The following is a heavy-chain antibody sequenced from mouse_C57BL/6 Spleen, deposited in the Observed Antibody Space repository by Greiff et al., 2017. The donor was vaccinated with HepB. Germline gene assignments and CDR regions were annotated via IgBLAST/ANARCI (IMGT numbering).Heavy chain of an antibody. CDR3: ARTAQAAWFAY. Sequence: EVQLQQSGPELVKPGASVKMSCKASGYTFTDYNIHWVKQSHGKSLEWIGYINPNNGGTSYNQKFKGKATLTVNKSSSTAYMELRRLTSEDSAVYYCARTAQAAWFAYWGQGTLVTVSA. J-gene: IGHJ3*01. D-gene: IGHD3-2*02. CDR1: GYTFTDYN. V-gene: IGHV1-22*01. CDR2: INPNNGGT.